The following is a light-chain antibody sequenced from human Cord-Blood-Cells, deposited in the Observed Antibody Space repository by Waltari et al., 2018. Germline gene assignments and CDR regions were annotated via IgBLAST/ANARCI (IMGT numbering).Light chain of an antibody. CDR2: EGS. J-gene: IGLJ3*02. Sequence: QSALTQPASVSGSPGQSITISYTGTSSDVGSYNLVSWYQQHPGKAPKLIIFEGSKRPSGVSNPFAGSKSGNTASLTISWLQADDEAAYYCCSYAGSSTSVFGGGTKRTVL. CDR1: SSDVGSYNL. CDR3: CSYAGSSTSV. V-gene: IGLV2-23*01.